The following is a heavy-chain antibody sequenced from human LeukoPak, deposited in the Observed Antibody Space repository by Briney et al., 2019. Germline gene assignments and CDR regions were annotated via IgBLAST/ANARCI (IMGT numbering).Heavy chain of an antibody. J-gene: IGHJ4*02. CDR1: GYTFSGYY. V-gene: IGHV1-46*01. CDR3: ARGGLDGDQHFDY. CDR2: INPSGGST. Sequence: ASVKVSCKASGYTFSGYYMHWVRQAPGRGLEWMGIINPSGGSTSYAQKFQGRVTMTRDTSTSTVYMELSSLRSEDTAVYYCARGGLDGDQHFDYWGQGTLVTVSS. D-gene: IGHD4-17*01.